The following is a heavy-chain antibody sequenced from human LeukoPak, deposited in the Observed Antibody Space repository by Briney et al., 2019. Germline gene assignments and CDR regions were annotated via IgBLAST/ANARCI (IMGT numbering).Heavy chain of an antibody. CDR3: ARRRTMIVHVDI. Sequence: SETLSLTCTVSVDSISSYYWTWIRQPAGRGLEWSRRIYTSGSNNYNPSLKSRVTMSVDTSKNQYSLKLSSVPAADTAVYYCARRRTMIVHVDICGQGTMVTVSS. CDR1: VDSISSYY. D-gene: IGHD3-22*01. V-gene: IGHV4-4*07. CDR2: IYTSGSN. J-gene: IGHJ3*02.